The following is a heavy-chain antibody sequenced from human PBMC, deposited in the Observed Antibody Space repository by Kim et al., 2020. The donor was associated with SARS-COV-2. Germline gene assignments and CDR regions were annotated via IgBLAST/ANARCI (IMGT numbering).Heavy chain of an antibody. D-gene: IGHD1-26*01. J-gene: IGHJ5*02. CDR1: GFTFSSYG. V-gene: IGHV3-30*18. CDR3: ANSRWELLPWFDP. Sequence: GGSLRLSCAASGFTFSSYGMHWVRQAPGKGLEWVAVISYDGSNKYYADSVKGRFTISRDNSKNTLYLQMDSLRAEDTAVYYCANSRWELLPWFDPWGQGTLVTVSS. CDR2: ISYDGSNK.